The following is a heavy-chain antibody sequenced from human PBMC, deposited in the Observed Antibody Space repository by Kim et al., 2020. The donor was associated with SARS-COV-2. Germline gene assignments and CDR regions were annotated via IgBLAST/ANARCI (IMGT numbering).Heavy chain of an antibody. V-gene: IGHV3-7*01. CDR2: IKGDGSDK. J-gene: IGHJ5*02. CDR1: GFTFSDYW. Sequence: GGSLRLSCVASGFTFSDYWMSWVRQAPGKGLEWVSNIKGDGSDKYYVDSVKGRFTISRDNAKNSLYLQMNSLRVEDTAIYYCARPLPPSVDPWGQGTLVTVSS. CDR3: ARPLPPSVDP.